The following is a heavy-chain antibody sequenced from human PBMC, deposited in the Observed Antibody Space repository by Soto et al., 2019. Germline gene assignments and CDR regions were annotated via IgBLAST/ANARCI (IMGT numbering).Heavy chain of an antibody. D-gene: IGHD6-19*01. V-gene: IGHV4-39*01. J-gene: IGHJ4*02. Sequence: QLQLQESGPGLVKPSETLSLTCTVSGGSISSSSYYWGWIRQPPGKGLEWIGSIYYSGSTYYNPSLKSRVTISVDTSKNQFSRKLSSVTAADTAVYYCARQGAVAGRDFDYWGQGTLVTVSS. CDR2: IYYSGST. CDR3: ARQGAVAGRDFDY. CDR1: GGSISSSSYY.